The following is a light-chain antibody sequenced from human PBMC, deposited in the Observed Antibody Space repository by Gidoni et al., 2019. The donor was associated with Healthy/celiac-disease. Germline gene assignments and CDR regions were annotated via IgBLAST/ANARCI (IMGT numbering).Light chain of an antibody. Sequence: SYELTQPLSVSVALGQTARITCGGNNIGSKNVHWYQQKPGPAPVLVIYRDSNRPSGIPERFSGSNSGNTATLTISRAQAGDEADYYCQVWDSSIVVFGGGTKLTVL. CDR3: QVWDSSIVV. CDR2: RDS. CDR1: NIGSKN. J-gene: IGLJ2*01. V-gene: IGLV3-9*01.